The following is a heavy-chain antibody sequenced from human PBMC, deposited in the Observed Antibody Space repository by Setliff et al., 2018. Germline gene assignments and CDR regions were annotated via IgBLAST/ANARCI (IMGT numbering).Heavy chain of an antibody. Sequence: PGGSLRLSCAVSGVTFSNYNMNWVRQAPGKGLEWVSSISATNTYITYADSVKGRFTISRDNAKNSLYLQMDSLTADDTAVYYCARGSLSGTTYPSDYWGQGTLVTVSS. CDR1: GVTFSNYN. D-gene: IGHD1-7*01. J-gene: IGHJ4*02. CDR2: ISATNTYI. CDR3: ARGSLSGTTYPSDY. V-gene: IGHV3-21*01.